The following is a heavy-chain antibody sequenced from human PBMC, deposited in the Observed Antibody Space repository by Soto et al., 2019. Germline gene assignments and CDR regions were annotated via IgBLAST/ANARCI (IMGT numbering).Heavy chain of an antibody. CDR2: ISTYDDKT. V-gene: IGHV1-18*01. Sequence: QVQLVQSGAEVKTPGASVKVSCRASGYSFRTHGISWVRQAPGQGLEWMGWISTYDDKTNFPQKCQGIITMNTDTSTSTAYMELMSLRSNDTAVYVCARDLGYGNSSGCFRNWFDPWGQGTLVTVSS. CDR3: ARDLGYGNSSGCFRNWFDP. J-gene: IGHJ5*02. CDR1: GYSFRTHG. D-gene: IGHD6-19*01.